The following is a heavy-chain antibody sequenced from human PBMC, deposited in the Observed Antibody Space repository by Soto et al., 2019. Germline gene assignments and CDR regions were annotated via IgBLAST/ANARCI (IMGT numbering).Heavy chain of an antibody. CDR1: GGSISSRSYF. V-gene: IGHV4-39*01. Sequence: QLQLQESGPGLVKPSETLSLTCTVSGGSISSRSYFWGWIRHPPGKGLEWIGCIYYGGSTYYSPSLKSRVTISVDTSKNQFSLNLTSVTAADGAVYYCATKTKHSSGYPDVDSWGQGSLVIVSS. J-gene: IGHJ4*02. CDR2: IYYGGST. D-gene: IGHD3-22*01. CDR3: ATKTKHSSGYPDVDS.